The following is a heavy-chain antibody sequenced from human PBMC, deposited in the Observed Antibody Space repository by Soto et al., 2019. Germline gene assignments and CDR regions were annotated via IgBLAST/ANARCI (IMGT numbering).Heavy chain of an antibody. CDR1: GGSVSNNNW. D-gene: IGHD5-12*01. J-gene: IGHJ4*02. CDR2: IHHSGGT. V-gene: IGHV4-4*02. CDR3: TKNSDYALDY. Sequence: QVQLQESGPGLVKPSGTLSLSCAVSGGSVSNNNWWSWVRQSPGNGLEWIGEIHHSGGTSYNPSLQSRDTLSVDKSKNELSLRLNYVTAADTAVYYCTKNSDYALDYWGLGILVTVSS.